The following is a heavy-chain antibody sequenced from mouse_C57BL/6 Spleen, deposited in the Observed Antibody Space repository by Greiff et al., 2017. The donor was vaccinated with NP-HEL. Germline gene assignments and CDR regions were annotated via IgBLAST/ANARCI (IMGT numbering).Heavy chain of an antibody. Sequence: QVQLQQSGAELVRPGASVTLSCKASGYTFTDYEMHWVKQTPVHGLEWIGAIDPETGGTAYNQKFKGKAILTADKSSSTAYMELRSLTSEDSAVYYCTRGYGGSYGFAYWGQGTLVTVSA. V-gene: IGHV1-15*01. CDR3: TRGYGGSYGFAY. D-gene: IGHD1-1*01. CDR2: IDPETGGT. CDR1: GYTFTDYE. J-gene: IGHJ3*01.